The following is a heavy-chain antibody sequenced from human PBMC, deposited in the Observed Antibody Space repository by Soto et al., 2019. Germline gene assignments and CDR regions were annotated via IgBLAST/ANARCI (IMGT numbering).Heavy chain of an antibody. CDR1: GVTVSSNY. CDR3: ARSPRSGMDV. J-gene: IGHJ6*04. CDR2: IYSGGST. V-gene: IGHV3-53*01. Sequence: PGGSLRLSCAASGVTVSSNYMSWVRQAPGKGLEWVSIIYSGGSTYYADFAKGRFTISSDNSKNTLYLQMNSLRAEDTAVYYCARSPRSGMDVWGEGTTGTASS.